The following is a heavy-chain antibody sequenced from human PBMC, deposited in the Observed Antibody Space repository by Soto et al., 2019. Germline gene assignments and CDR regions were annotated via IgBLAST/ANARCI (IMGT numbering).Heavy chain of an antibody. J-gene: IGHJ4*02. CDR3: ANGDSSGYSRYSDY. CDR2: ISGGGGST. Sequence: EVQLLESGGGLVQPGGSLRLSCAASGFTLSTYAMSWVRRAPGKGLEWVSCISGGGGSTYYADSVKGRFTISRDISKNTLYLQMNSLRAEDTAVYYCANGDSSGYSRYSDYWGQGTLVSVSS. CDR1: GFTLSTYA. D-gene: IGHD3-22*01. V-gene: IGHV3-23*01.